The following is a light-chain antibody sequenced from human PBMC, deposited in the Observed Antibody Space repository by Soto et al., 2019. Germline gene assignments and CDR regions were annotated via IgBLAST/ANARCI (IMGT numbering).Light chain of an antibody. CDR1: QSVLYNSNNKNY. CDR3: QQYYSTPWT. Sequence: DIVLTQSPDSLAVSLGERATINCKSSQSVLYNSNNKNYLAWYQQKPGQPPKVLIYWASTRESGVPDRFSGSGSGTDFTLTISSLQAGDVAVYYCQQYYSTPWTFGQGTKVEIK. CDR2: WAS. J-gene: IGKJ1*01. V-gene: IGKV4-1*01.